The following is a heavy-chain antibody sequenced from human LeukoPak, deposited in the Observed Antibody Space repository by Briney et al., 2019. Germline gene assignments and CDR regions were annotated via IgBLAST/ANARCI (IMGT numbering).Heavy chain of an antibody. CDR1: GYTFTNYY. J-gene: IGHJ4*02. CDR2: INPNGGST. Sequence: ASVKVSCKASGYTFTNYYMHWVRQAPGQGLEWMGIINPNGGSTSYAQKFQGRVTMTRDTSTSTVYMDLSSLRSEDTAVYYCARAPRLPWDDSSGLDYWGQGTLVTVSS. D-gene: IGHD3-22*01. CDR3: ARAPRLPWDDSSGLDY. V-gene: IGHV1-46*01.